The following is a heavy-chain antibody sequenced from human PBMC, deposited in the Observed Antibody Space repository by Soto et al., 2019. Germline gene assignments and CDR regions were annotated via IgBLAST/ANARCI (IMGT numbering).Heavy chain of an antibody. V-gene: IGHV4-61*08. J-gene: IGHJ4*02. Sequence: SETLSLTCTVSDDSFRGAEYYWGWIRQPLGKGPEWIGYTYYNGDTKYNPALRSRVTMSEDTSKNQFSLRLSSVTAADTAVYFCARGPAYIDGWRTFDLWGRGILVTVSS. CDR2: TYYNGDT. CDR1: DDSFRGAEYY. D-gene: IGHD6-19*01. CDR3: ARGPAYIDGWRTFDL.